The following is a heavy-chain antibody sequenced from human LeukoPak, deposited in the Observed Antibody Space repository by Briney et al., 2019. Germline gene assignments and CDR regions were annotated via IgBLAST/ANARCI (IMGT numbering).Heavy chain of an antibody. CDR1: GGSFSGYY. J-gene: IGHJ3*02. D-gene: IGHD6-19*01. V-gene: IGHV4-34*01. CDR2: INHSGST. Sequence: SETLSLTCAVHGGSFSGYYWSWIRQPPGKGLEWIGEINHSGSTNYNPSLKSRVTISVDTSKNQFSLQLNSVTPEDTAVYYCARDYSAADSSGWYLGDAFDIWGQGTMVTVSS. CDR3: ARDYSAADSSGWYLGDAFDI.